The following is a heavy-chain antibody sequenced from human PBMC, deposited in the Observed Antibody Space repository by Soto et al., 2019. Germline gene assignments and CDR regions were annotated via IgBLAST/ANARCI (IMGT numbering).Heavy chain of an antibody. Sequence: EVQLVESGGGLVKPGGSLRLSCAFTFSTYSLNWVRQAPGKGLEGVSSISSSSSYIKYADSVKGRFTISIDNAKNSLYLQMNSLRAEDTAVYYCARDQGGSYDSWFVPWGQGTLVTVSS. CDR1: TFSTYS. CDR2: ISSSSSYI. J-gene: IGHJ5*02. CDR3: ARDQGGSYDSWFVP. V-gene: IGHV3-21*01. D-gene: IGHD1-26*01.